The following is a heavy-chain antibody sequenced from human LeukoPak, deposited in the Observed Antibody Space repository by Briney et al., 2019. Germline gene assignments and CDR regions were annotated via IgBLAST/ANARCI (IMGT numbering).Heavy chain of an antibody. D-gene: IGHD3-9*01. CDR2: ITISSTV. CDR3: ARDGDYDILTAYYRPYYFDY. CDR1: GFTFSSYT. J-gene: IGHJ4*02. Sequence: GSLRLSCAASGFTFSSYTMNWVRQAPGKGLEWVSYITISSTVYYADSVKGRFTISRDNAKNSVYLQMTSLRAEDTAVYYCARDGDYDILTAYYRPYYFDYWGQGTLVTVSS. V-gene: IGHV3-48*01.